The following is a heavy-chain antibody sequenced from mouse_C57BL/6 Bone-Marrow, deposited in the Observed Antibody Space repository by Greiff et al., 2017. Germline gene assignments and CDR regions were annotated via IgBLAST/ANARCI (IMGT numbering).Heavy chain of an antibody. J-gene: IGHJ1*03. CDR3: AREGLRRGWYFDV. CDR1: GFTFSSYA. D-gene: IGHD2-4*01. Sequence: EVMLVESGGGLVKPGGSLKLSCAASGFTFSSYAMSWVRQTPEKRLEWVATISDGGSYTYYPDNVKGRFTISRDNAKNNLSLQLSHLKSEDTAMDYCAREGLRRGWYFDVWGTGTTVTVSS. V-gene: IGHV5-4*01. CDR2: ISDGGSYT.